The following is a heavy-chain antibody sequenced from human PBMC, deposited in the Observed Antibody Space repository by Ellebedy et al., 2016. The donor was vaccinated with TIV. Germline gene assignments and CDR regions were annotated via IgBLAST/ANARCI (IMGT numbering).Heavy chain of an antibody. J-gene: IGHJ1*01. CDR1: GLTFSSYW. CDR3: AKPYDILISPFHH. D-gene: IGHD3-9*01. CDR2: LTYDGSNQ. Sequence: PGGSLRLSCVASGLTFSSYWMSWVRQAQGRGMEWVAVLTYDGSNQHYADSVKGRFTISRDNSKNTLFLQMNSLRAEDKAVYYCAKPYDILISPFHHWGQGTLVTVSS. V-gene: IGHV3-30*18.